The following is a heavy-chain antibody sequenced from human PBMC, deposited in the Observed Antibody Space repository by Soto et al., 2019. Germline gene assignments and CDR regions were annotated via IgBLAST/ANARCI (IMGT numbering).Heavy chain of an antibody. J-gene: IGHJ6*03. CDR3: ARQKGRLPGVKLHYYYYMDV. V-gene: IGHV5-51*01. CDR2: IYPGDSDT. Sequence: GESLKISCKGSGYSFTSYWIGWVRQMPGKGLEWMGIIYPGDSDTRYSPSFQGQVTISADKSISTAYLQWSSLKASDTAMYYCARQKGRLPGVKLHYYYYMDVWGKGTTVTVSS. D-gene: IGHD3-3*01. CDR1: GYSFTSYW.